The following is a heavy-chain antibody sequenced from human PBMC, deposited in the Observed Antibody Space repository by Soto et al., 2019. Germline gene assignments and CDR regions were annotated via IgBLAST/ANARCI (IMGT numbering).Heavy chain of an antibody. V-gene: IGHV4-59*08. J-gene: IGHJ4*02. CDR2: IYYSGST. CDR1: GGSISSYY. D-gene: IGHD3-22*01. Sequence: SETLSLTCTVSGGSISSYYWSWIRQPPGKGLEWIGYIYYSGSTNYNPSLKSRVTISVDTSKNQFSLKLSSVTAADTAVYYCARHSTYYYDSSGYYYEGPGSPGAFDYWGQGTLVTVSS. CDR3: ARHSTYYYDSSGYYYEGPGSPGAFDY.